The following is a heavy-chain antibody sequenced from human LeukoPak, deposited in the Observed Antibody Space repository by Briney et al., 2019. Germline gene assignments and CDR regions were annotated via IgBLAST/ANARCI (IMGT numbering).Heavy chain of an antibody. CDR3: AREPYYYDSSGPYPIDY. D-gene: IGHD3-22*01. CDR2: VSYSGGT. Sequence: SETLSLTCTVSGDSISSYYWSWFRQPPGKGLEWIGSVSYSGGTYYNSSLKSRLTMSVDTSKNQFSLKLSSVTAADTAVYYCAREPYYYDSSGPYPIDYWGQGTLVTVSS. J-gene: IGHJ4*02. CDR1: GDSISSYY. V-gene: IGHV4-59*12.